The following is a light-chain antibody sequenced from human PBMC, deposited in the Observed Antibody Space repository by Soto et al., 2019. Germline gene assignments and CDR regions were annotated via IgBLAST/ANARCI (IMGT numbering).Light chain of an antibody. Sequence: DIQMTQSPSTLSASVGDRVTITCRASQSISSWLAWYQQKPGKAPKLLFYDASTLEGGVPSRFSGSGSGTEFTLTISSLQPDDFATYSCQQYNGYFRTFGQGTKVEIK. V-gene: IGKV1-5*01. CDR1: QSISSW. CDR3: QQYNGYFRT. J-gene: IGKJ1*01. CDR2: DAS.